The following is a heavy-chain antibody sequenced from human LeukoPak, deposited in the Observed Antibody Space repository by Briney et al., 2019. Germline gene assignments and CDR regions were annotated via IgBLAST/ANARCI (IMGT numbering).Heavy chain of an antibody. Sequence: GGSLRLSCAASGFTFSGYWMSWVRQAPGKGLEWVSVIYSGGTPYYADSVKGRFTIYRDNSKNTLYLQMNSLRAEDTAVYYCASTRAGGTMAFDIWGQGTMVTVSS. J-gene: IGHJ3*02. CDR3: ASTRAGGTMAFDI. CDR1: GFTFSGYW. V-gene: IGHV3-53*01. D-gene: IGHD3-10*01. CDR2: IYSGGTP.